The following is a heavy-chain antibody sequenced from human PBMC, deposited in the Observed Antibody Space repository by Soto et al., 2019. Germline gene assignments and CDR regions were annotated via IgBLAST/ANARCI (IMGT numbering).Heavy chain of an antibody. V-gene: IGHV3-7*01. CDR3: ARDLDLRDFWSGHFGGVWFDP. CDR1: GFTFSSYW. D-gene: IGHD3-3*01. Sequence: GGSLRLSRAASGFTFSSYWMSWVRQAAGKGLEWVANIKQDGSEKYYVDSMKGRFTISRDNAKNSLYLQMNSLRAEDTAVYYCARDLDLRDFWSGHFGGVWFDPWGQGTLVTVSS. CDR2: IKQDGSEK. J-gene: IGHJ5*02.